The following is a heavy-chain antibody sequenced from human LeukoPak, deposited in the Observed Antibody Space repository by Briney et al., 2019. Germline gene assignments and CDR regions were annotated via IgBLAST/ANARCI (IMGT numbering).Heavy chain of an antibody. D-gene: IGHD5-12*01. V-gene: IGHV4-59*01. J-gene: IGHJ5*02. Sequence: PSETLSLTCTVSGGSISSYYWSWIRQPPGKGLEWIGYIYYSGSTNYNPSLKSRVTISVDTSKNQFSLKLSSVTAADTAVHYCARDEGHSGYDSGDNWFDPWGQGTLVTVSS. CDR1: GGSISSYY. CDR2: IYYSGST. CDR3: ARDEGHSGYDSGDNWFDP.